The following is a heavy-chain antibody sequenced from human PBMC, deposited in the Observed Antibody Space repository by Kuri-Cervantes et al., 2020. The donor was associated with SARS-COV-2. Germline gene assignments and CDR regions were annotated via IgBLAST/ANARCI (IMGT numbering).Heavy chain of an antibody. V-gene: IGHV1-69*13. Sequence: SVKVSCKASGGTFSNYAISWVRQAPGQGLEWMGGIIPIFGTANYAQKFQGRVTITADESTSTAYMELSSLRSEDTAVYYCARVLGSGWYYFVYWGQGTLVTVSS. D-gene: IGHD6-19*01. CDR1: GGTFSNYA. CDR2: IIPIFGTA. CDR3: ARVLGSGWYYFVY. J-gene: IGHJ4*02.